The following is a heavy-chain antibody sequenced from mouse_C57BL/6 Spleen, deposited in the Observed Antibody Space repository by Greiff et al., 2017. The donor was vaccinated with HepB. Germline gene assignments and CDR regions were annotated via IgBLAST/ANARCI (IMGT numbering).Heavy chain of an antibody. CDR3: ARRGYYGSWYFDV. V-gene: IGHV1-42*01. D-gene: IGHD1-1*01. Sequence: VQLQQSGPELVKPGASVKISCKASGYSFTGYYMNWVKQSPEKSLEWIGELNPSTGGTTYNQKFKAKATLTVDKYSSTAYMQLKSLTSEDSAVYYCARRGYYGSWYFDVWGTGTTVTVSS. J-gene: IGHJ1*03. CDR1: GYSFTGYY. CDR2: LNPSTGGT.